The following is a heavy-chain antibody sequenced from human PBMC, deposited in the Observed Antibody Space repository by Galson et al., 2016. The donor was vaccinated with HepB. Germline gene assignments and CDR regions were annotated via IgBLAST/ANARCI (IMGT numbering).Heavy chain of an antibody. D-gene: IGHD4-11*01. J-gene: IGHJ6*02. CDR2: IWYDGSNK. CDR3: ARDGPKSPYSYYYYYGMDV. CDR1: GFTFSTYG. V-gene: IGHV3-33*01. Sequence: SLRLSCAASGFTFSTYGMHWVRQAPGKGLEWVAAIWYDGSNKYYGGSVKGRTIISRDNNNNTLYLQMNSLRAEDTAVYYCARDGPKSPYSYYYYYGMDVWGQGTTVIVS.